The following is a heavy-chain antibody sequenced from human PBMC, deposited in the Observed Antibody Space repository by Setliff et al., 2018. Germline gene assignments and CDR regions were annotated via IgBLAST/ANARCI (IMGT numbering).Heavy chain of an antibody. J-gene: IGHJ5*02. V-gene: IGHV3-74*01. Sequence: GGSLRLSCAASGFSFSSYWMHWVRQGPGKGLVWVARINSDESRRNYGGSVKGRFTISRDNANNLLYLHMSSLRAEDTAVYYCARDFSTGSSSWGQGTLVTVSS. D-gene: IGHD2-8*02. CDR1: GFSFSSYW. CDR2: INSDESRR. CDR3: ARDFSTGSSS.